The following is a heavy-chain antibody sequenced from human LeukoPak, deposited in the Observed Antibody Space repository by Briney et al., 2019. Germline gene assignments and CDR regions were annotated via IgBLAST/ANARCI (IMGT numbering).Heavy chain of an antibody. J-gene: IGHJ4*02. Sequence: GGSLRLSCAASGFTFSNFAMSWVRQAPGKGLECVSLISANGGATYYANSVKGRFTISRDNSKSTLYLQMNSLRADDTAVYYCAKASGSPYYFDYWGQGTLVTVSS. CDR2: ISANGGAT. D-gene: IGHD3-10*01. CDR3: AKASGSPYYFDY. CDR1: GFTFSNFA. V-gene: IGHV3-23*01.